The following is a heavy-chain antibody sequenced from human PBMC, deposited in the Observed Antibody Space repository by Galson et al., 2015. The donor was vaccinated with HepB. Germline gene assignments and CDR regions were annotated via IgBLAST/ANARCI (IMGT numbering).Heavy chain of an antibody. Sequence: SVKVSCRASGYSFTSYGIAWVRQAPGQGLEWMGWINSYTNNTTFAQKFQGRVTMTTDTSTSTAYMDLRSLRSDDTAVYHCARLRKQGGYLDYWGQGTLVTVSS. CDR3: ARLRKQGGYLDY. CDR1: GYSFTSYG. CDR2: INSYTNNT. J-gene: IGHJ4*02. V-gene: IGHV1-18*04. D-gene: IGHD2-15*01.